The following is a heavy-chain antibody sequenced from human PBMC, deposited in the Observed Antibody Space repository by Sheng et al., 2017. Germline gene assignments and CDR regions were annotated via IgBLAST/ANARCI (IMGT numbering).Heavy chain of an antibody. Sequence: EVQLVESGGGLVQPGGSLRLSCAASGFTFSSFPMTWVRQTPGKGLEWVATVSGTIGNTYYPDSVKGRFTISRDNSKDTLYLQLDSLRVEDTAIYYCAKIPDPNFVRGVLDSWGQGALVTVSS. J-gene: IGHJ4*02. CDR3: AKIPDPNFVRGVLDS. CDR2: VSGTIGNT. CDR1: GFTFSSFP. V-gene: IGHV3-23*04. D-gene: IGHD3-10*01.